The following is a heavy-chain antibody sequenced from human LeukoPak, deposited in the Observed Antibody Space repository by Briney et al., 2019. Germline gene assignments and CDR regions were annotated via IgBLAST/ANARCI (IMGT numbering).Heavy chain of an antibody. Sequence: SETLSLTCGVSGGSISNTNWWSWVRQPPGQGLEWIGEISLTGLTHYNPSLESRVTVSLDKSKNQLSLNLTSVTAVDTAVYYCSRENGAFSPFGYWGQGTLVTVSS. J-gene: IGHJ4*02. CDR1: GGSISNTNW. V-gene: IGHV4-4*02. D-gene: IGHD2-8*01. CDR2: ISLTGLT. CDR3: SRENGAFSPFGY.